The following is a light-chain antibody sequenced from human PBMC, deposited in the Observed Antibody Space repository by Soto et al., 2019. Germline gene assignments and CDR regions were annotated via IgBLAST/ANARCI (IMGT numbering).Light chain of an antibody. CDR2: HVS. CDR1: SSDVGSYNY. CDR3: SSYTDSSPFV. J-gene: IGLJ1*01. Sequence: QSVLTQPASVSGSPGRSITISCTGTSSDVGSYNYVSWYQHHPGKAPKLMIYHVSNRPSGVSNRFSGSKSGNTASLTISGLQAEYEADYYCSSYTDSSPFVFGTGTKVTVL. V-gene: IGLV2-14*03.